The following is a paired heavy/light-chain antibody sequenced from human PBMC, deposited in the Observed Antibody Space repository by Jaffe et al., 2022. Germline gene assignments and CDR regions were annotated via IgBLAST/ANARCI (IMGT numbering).Heavy chain of an antibody. J-gene: IGHJ4*02. V-gene: IGHV1-46*01. Sequence: QVQLVQSGAEVKKPGASVKVSCKASGYTFTSYYMHWVRQAPGQGLEWMGIINPSGGSTSYAQKFQGRVTMTRDTSTSTVYMELSSLRSEDTAVYYCARGLRGDAGYCSSTSCYSFDYWGQGTLVTVSS. CDR3: ARGLRGDAGYCSSTSCYSFDY. D-gene: IGHD2-2*01. CDR2: INPSGGST. CDR1: GYTFTSYY.
Light chain of an antibody. Sequence: DVVMTQSPLSLPVTLGQPASISCRSSQSLVYSDGNTYLNWFQQRPGQSPRRLIYKVSNRDSGVPDRFSGSGSGTDFTLKISRVEAEDVGVYYCMQGTHWPLYTFGQGTKLEIK. CDR3: MQGTHWPLYT. V-gene: IGKV2-30*01. CDR2: KVS. CDR1: QSLVYSDGNTY. J-gene: IGKJ2*01.